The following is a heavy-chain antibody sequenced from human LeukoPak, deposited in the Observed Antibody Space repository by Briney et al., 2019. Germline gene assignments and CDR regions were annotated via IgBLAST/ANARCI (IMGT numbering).Heavy chain of an antibody. Sequence: SETLSLTCAVYGGSFSGYYWSWIRQPPGKGLEWIGSIYHSGSTYYNPSLKSRVTISVDTSKNQFSLKLSSVTAADTAVYYCAREDYYDSSGYVDYWGQGTLVTVSS. CDR3: AREDYYDSSGYVDY. J-gene: IGHJ4*02. CDR1: GGSFSGYY. V-gene: IGHV4-34*01. D-gene: IGHD3-22*01. CDR2: IYHSGST.